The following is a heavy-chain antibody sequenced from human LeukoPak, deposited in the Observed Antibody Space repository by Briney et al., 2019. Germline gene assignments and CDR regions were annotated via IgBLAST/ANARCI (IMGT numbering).Heavy chain of an antibody. Sequence: SETLSLTCAVSGGSISSYYWSWIRQPPGKGLEWIGYIYYSGSTNYNPSLKSRVTISVDTSKNQFSLKLSSVTAADTAVYYCARDIPGSDAVDIWGQGTMVTVSS. CDR3: ARDIPGSDAVDI. V-gene: IGHV4-59*01. CDR2: IYYSGST. D-gene: IGHD1-14*01. J-gene: IGHJ3*02. CDR1: GGSISSYY.